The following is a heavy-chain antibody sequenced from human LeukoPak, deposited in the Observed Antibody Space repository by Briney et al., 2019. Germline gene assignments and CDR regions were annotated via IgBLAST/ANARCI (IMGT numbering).Heavy chain of an antibody. J-gene: IGHJ4*02. V-gene: IGHV3-23*01. Sequence: GGPLRLSCAASGFTFRNYGMSWVRQAPGKGLEWVSAISGSGYITYYADSVRGRFTISRDNSNNTLYLQMNSLRAEDTAVYYCAKDPAYSSSRLYYFDYWGQGTLVTVSS. CDR1: GFTFRNYG. D-gene: IGHD6-13*01. CDR3: AKDPAYSSSRLYYFDY. CDR2: ISGSGYIT.